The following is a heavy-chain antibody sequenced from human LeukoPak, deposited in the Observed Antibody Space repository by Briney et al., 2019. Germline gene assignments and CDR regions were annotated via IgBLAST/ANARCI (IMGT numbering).Heavy chain of an antibody. CDR1: GFTFSGSA. CDR2: ITGSDDKT. CDR3: AKGPQLYSGYHPDY. Sequence: QSGGSLRLSCAASGFTFSGSAMTWVRQAPGKGLQWVSTITGSDDKTYYADSVKGRFTISRDFSKNMMHLHMNSLRVEDTAIYYCAKGPQLYSGYHPDYWGQGTLVTVSS. J-gene: IGHJ4*02. V-gene: IGHV3-23*01. D-gene: IGHD5-12*01.